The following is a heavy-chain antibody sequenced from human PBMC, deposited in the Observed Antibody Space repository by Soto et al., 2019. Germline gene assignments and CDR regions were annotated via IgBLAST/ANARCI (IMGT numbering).Heavy chain of an antibody. CDR1: GGTFSSYT. CDR2: IIPILGIA. CDR3: ARYGGYDFEYYYYGMDV. Sequence: QVQLVQSGAEVKKPGSSVKVSCKASGGTFSSYTISWVRQAPGQGLEWMGRIIPILGIANYAQKFQGRVTITADKSTSTAYMELSSLRSEDTAVYYCARYGGYDFEYYYYGMDVWGQGTTVTVSS. D-gene: IGHD5-12*01. V-gene: IGHV1-69*02. J-gene: IGHJ6*02.